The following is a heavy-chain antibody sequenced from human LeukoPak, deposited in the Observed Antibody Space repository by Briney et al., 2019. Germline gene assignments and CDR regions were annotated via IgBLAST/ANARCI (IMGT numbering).Heavy chain of an antibody. V-gene: IGHV3-48*03. Sequence: RGSLRLSCAVSGFTFSSYEMNWVRQAPGKGLEWVSYISSSGSTIYYADSVKGRFTISRDNAKSSLYLQMNSLRAEDTALYYCAKHFGSGDYYNFFDDWGQGTLVSVSS. CDR3: AKHFGSGDYYNFFDD. CDR2: ISSSGSTI. CDR1: GFTFSSYE. J-gene: IGHJ4*02. D-gene: IGHD3-10*01.